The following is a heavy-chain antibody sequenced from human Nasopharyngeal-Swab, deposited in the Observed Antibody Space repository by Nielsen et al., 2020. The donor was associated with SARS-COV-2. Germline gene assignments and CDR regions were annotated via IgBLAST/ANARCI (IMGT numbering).Heavy chain of an antibody. CDR2: IYYSGST. V-gene: IGHV4-59*01. J-gene: IGHJ4*02. CDR3: AGAVAGTGWDY. D-gene: IGHD6-19*01. Sequence: RQAPGKGLEWIGYIYYSGSTNYNPSLKSRVTISVDTSKNQFSLELSSVTAADTAVYYCAGAVAGTGWDYWGQGTLVTVSS.